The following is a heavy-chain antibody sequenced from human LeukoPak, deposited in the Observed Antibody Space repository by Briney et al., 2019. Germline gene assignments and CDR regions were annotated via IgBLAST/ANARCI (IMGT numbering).Heavy chain of an antibody. Sequence: GGSLRLSCAASGFTFSSYWMSWVRQAPGKGLEWVANIKQDGSEKYYVDSVKGRFTISRDNAKNSLYLQMNSLRAEDTAVYYCARARLTYDSSGYYFYWGQGTLVTVSS. CDR3: ARARLTYDSSGYYFY. D-gene: IGHD3-22*01. J-gene: IGHJ4*02. CDR2: IKQDGSEK. CDR1: GFTFSSYW. V-gene: IGHV3-7*01.